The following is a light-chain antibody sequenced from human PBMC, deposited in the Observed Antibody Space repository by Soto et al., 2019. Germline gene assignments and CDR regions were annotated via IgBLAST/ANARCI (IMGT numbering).Light chain of an antibody. Sequence: EIVMTQSPATLSVSPGERATLSCRASQSVSSSLAWYHQKPGQAPRLLIYGAGTRAAGVPARFSGRGSGTEFTLTISSLQSEDFGVYYCQQYNNWPGTFGQGTKVDIK. CDR2: GAG. CDR3: QQYNNWPGT. CDR1: QSVSSS. V-gene: IGKV3-15*01. J-gene: IGKJ1*01.